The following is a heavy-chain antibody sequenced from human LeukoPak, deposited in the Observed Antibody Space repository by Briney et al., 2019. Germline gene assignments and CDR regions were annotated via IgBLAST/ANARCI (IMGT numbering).Heavy chain of an antibody. CDR1: GFTFINCY. Sequence: GGSLRLFCAASGFTFINCYRDWVRQAPGKGLEWIGRSRNKASSYTTEYAASVKGRFTISRDDLKKSLYLQMNSLKSEDTAVYYCFRSRGPSWSDFDSWGQGTLVTVSS. V-gene: IGHV3-72*01. CDR3: FRSRGPSWSDFDS. J-gene: IGHJ4*02. D-gene: IGHD6-13*01. CDR2: SRNKASSYTT.